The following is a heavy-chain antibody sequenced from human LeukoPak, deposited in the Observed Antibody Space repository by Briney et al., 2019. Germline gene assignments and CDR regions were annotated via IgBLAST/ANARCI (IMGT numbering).Heavy chain of an antibody. D-gene: IGHD3-10*01. J-gene: IGHJ5*02. Sequence: GESLKISCKGSGYSFTSYWISWMRQMPGKGLEWMGRIDPSDSYTNYSPSFQGHVTISADKSISTAYLQWSSLKASDTAMYYCARHVYGSGSYYKNWFDPWGQGTLVTVSS. CDR3: ARHVYGSGSYYKNWFDP. V-gene: IGHV5-10-1*01. CDR1: GYSFTSYW. CDR2: IDPSDSYT.